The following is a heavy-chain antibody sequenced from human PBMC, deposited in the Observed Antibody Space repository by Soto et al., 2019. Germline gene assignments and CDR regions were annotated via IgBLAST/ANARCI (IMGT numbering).Heavy chain of an antibody. CDR2: IIYDSSNI. CDR3: AKGWGTVTTDAFDI. D-gene: IGHD4-17*01. CDR1: GFTFSSYS. V-gene: IGHV3-30*02. J-gene: IGHJ3*02. Sequence: GGSLRLSCAASGFTFSSYSMNWVRQAPGKGLEWVAYIIYDSSNIYYADSVKGRFSISRDNSKNTLYLQMNSLRAEDTAVYYCAKGWGTVTTDAFDIWGQGTMVTVSS.